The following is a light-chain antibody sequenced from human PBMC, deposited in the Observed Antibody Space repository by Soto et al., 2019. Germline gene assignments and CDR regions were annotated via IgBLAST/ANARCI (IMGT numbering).Light chain of an antibody. CDR2: DAS. CDR1: QSVSSH. Sequence: IVLTQSPATLSLSPWERATLSCRASQSVSSHLAWYQQKPGQAPRLLIYDASNRATGIPARFSGSGSGTDFTLTISSLETEDFAVYYCQQRSYWITFGQGTRLEIK. J-gene: IGKJ5*01. CDR3: QQRSYWIT. V-gene: IGKV3-11*01.